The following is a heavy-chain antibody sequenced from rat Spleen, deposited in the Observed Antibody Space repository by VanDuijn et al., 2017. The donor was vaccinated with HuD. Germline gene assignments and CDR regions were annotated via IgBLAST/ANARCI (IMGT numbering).Heavy chain of an antibody. CDR1: GFSFTNYG. J-gene: IGHJ2*01. D-gene: IGHD5-1*01. Sequence: EVQLVESGGGLVQPGRSLKLSCVASGFSFTNYGMAWVRQAPTKGLEWVATISSEGRSSYYRDSVKGRFTISRDNAKSTLYLHMDSLRSEDTATYYCTRGLTGLDYWGQGVMVTVSS. V-gene: IGHV5-29*01. CDR3: TRGLTGLDY. CDR2: ISSEGRSS.